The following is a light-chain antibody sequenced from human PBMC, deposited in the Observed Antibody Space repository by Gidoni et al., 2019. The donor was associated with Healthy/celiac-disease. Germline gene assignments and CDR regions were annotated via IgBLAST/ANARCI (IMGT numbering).Light chain of an antibody. Sequence: IPVTPSPSSLSASVGDRVTITCRASQGISNYLAWYQQKPGKVPKLLIYDASTLQSGVPSRFSGSGSGTDFTLTISSLQPEDVATYYCQKYNSARFTFGPGTKVEIK. CDR3: QKYNSARFT. V-gene: IGKV1-27*01. CDR1: QGISNY. J-gene: IGKJ3*01. CDR2: DAS.